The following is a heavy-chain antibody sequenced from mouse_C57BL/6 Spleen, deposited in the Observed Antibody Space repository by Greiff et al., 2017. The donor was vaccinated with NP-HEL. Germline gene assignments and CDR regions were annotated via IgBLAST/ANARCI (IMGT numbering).Heavy chain of an antibody. CDR3: AGYYGSSYRWYFDV. CDR1: GYTFTSYW. D-gene: IGHD1-1*01. CDR2: INPSNGGT. Sequence: QVQLQQSGTELVKPGASVKLSCKASGYTFTSYWMHWVKQRPGQGLEWIGNINPSNGGTNYNEKFKSKATLTVDKSSSTAYMQLSSLTSEGSAVYYCAGYYGSSYRWYFDVWGTGTTVTVSS. V-gene: IGHV1-53*01. J-gene: IGHJ1*03.